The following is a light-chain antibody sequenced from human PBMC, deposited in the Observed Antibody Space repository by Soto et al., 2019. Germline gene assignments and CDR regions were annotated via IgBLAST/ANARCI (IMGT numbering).Light chain of an antibody. CDR2: DVS. CDR3: SSYAGSNNFV. J-gene: IGLJ1*01. CDR1: SSDVGGYNY. Sequence: QCVLTQPASASGSPGQSVTVSCTGTSSDVGGYNYVSWYQHHPGEAPKLMIYDVSKRPSGVPDRFSGSKSGNTASLTVSGLQAEDEADYFCSSYAGSNNFVFGTGTKVTVL. V-gene: IGLV2-8*01.